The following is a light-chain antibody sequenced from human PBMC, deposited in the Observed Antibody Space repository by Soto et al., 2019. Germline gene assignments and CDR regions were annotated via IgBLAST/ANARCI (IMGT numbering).Light chain of an antibody. Sequence: QSVPTPAPSVYGAPGQGVTIACTGSSSKIGAGYDVHWYLRLPGTAPKLLVSGNSNRPSGVPERFSGSKSGTSAYLAITVLQAEDEAGYYCQSYVSRLSGSVFGGGTKLPV. CDR2: GNS. CDR3: QSYVSRLSGSV. CDR1: SSKIGAGYD. V-gene: IGLV1-40*01. J-gene: IGLJ3*02.